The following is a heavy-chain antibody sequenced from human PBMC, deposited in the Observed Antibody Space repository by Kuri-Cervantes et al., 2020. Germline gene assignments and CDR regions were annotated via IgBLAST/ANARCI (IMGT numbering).Heavy chain of an antibody. D-gene: IGHD6-19*01. Sequence: ASVKVSCKASGYTFTSYGISWVRQAPGQGLEWMGWISAYNGNTNYAQKLQGRVTMTTDTSTSTAYTELRSLRSDDTAVYYCARSYGEQWLGKYNWFDPWGQGTLVTVSS. CDR1: GYTFTSYG. CDR2: ISAYNGNT. CDR3: ARSYGEQWLGKYNWFDP. J-gene: IGHJ5*02. V-gene: IGHV1-18*01.